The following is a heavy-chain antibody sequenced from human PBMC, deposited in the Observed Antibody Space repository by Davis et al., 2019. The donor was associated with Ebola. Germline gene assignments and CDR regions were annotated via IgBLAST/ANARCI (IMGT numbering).Heavy chain of an antibody. CDR2: ISGVGSYT. CDR3: AKDFGSSGRYSLSVGREPFDN. Sequence: GESLKISCAASGFMFSSYGMSWVRQAPGKGLEWVSSISGVGSYTYYADSVKGRFTISRDNSKNIVYLQMNSLRAEDTAVYYCAKDFGSSGRYSLSVGREPFDNWGQGTLVTVSS. V-gene: IGHV3-23*01. CDR1: GFMFSSYG. J-gene: IGHJ4*02. D-gene: IGHD1-26*01.